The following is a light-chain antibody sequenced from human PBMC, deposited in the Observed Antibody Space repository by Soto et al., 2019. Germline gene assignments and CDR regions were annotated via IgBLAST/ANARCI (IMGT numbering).Light chain of an antibody. CDR2: AAS. Sequence: DIQLTQSPSFLSASVGDGVTITCRASQGIASHLAWYQQKPGRAPNLLIFAASSLHTGVPSRFSGSGSGTEFTLTISSLQPEDFATYYCQHLNSYPINVGQGTRLEIK. CDR1: QGIASH. V-gene: IGKV1-9*01. J-gene: IGKJ5*01. CDR3: QHLNSYPIN.